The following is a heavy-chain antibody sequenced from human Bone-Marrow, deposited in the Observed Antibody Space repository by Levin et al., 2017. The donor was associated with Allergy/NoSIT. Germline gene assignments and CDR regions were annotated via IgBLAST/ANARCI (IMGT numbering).Heavy chain of an antibody. J-gene: IGHJ3*02. Sequence: PGESLKISCKGSGYSFTSYWIGWVRQMPGKGLEWMGIIYPGDSDTRYSPSFQGQVTISADKSISTAYLQWSSLKASDTAMYYCAAYGPRLEYYDSSGYYWSGNAFDIWGQGTMVTVSS. D-gene: IGHD3-22*01. CDR2: IYPGDSDT. V-gene: IGHV5-51*01. CDR3: AAYGPRLEYYDSSGYYWSGNAFDI. CDR1: GYSFTSYW.